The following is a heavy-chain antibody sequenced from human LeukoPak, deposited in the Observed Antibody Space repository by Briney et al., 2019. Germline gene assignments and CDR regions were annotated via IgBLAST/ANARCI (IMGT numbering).Heavy chain of an antibody. CDR3: AKLGSPRAF. CDR2: IYYFGNT. Sequence: PSENLSLTCSVSGGSIDTYYWSWIHQSPGKGLEWIGYIYYFGNTDYNPSLKSRVTISVDTSKNQFSLNLRSVTAADTAVYYCAKLGSPRAFWGQGILVRVSS. CDR1: GGSIDTYY. V-gene: IGHV4-59*01. D-gene: IGHD7-27*01. J-gene: IGHJ4*02.